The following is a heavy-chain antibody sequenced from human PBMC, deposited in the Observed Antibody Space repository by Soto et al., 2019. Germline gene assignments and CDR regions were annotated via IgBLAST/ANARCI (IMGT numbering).Heavy chain of an antibody. Sequence: ASVKVSCKASGYTFTSYGISWVRQAPGQGLEWMGWISAYNGNTNYAQKLQGRVTMTTDTSTSTAYMELRSLRSDDTAVYYCARIPLDPYYYYMDVWGKGTTVTVSS. CDR2: ISAYNGNT. J-gene: IGHJ6*03. D-gene: IGHD2-21*01. V-gene: IGHV1-18*01. CDR3: ARIPLDPYYYYMDV. CDR1: GYTFTSYG.